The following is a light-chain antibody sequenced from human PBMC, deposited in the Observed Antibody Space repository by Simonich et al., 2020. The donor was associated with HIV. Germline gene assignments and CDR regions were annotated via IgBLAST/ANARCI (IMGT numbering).Light chain of an antibody. CDR2: DVS. J-gene: IGLJ2*01. CDR1: SSDVGGYNY. V-gene: IGLV2-11*01. Sequence: QSALTQPRSVSGSPGQSVTISCTGTSSDVGGYNYVSWYQQHPGKAPKVMIYDVSTRPSGVPARFSGSKSGNTASLTISGLQAEDEADYYCSSYTSSITLSVFGGGTKLTVL. CDR3: SSYTSSITLSV.